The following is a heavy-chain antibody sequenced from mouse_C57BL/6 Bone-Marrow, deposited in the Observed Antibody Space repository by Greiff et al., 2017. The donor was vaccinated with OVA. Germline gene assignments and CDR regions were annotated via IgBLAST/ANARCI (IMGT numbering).Heavy chain of an antibody. CDR3: ARPDYYGSSYLWYFDV. V-gene: IGHV5-17*01. CDR1: GFTFSDYG. Sequence: DVMLVESGGGLVKPGGSLKLSCAASGFTFSDYGMHWVRQAPEKGLEWVAYISSGSSTIYYADTVKGRFTISRDNAKNTLFLQMTSLRSEDTAMYYCARPDYYGSSYLWYFDVWGTGTTVTVSS. D-gene: IGHD1-1*01. CDR2: ISSGSSTI. J-gene: IGHJ1*03.